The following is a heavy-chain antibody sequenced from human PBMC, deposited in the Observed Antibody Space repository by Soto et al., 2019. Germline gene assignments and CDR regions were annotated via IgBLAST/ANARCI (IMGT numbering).Heavy chain of an antibody. CDR3: ARDYGSGIFDY. CDR2: IYSGGST. J-gene: IGHJ4*02. V-gene: IGHV3-53*01. Sequence: EVQRVESGGGLIQPGGSLRLSCAASGFTVSSNYMSWVRQATGKGLEWGSVIYSGGSTYYADSVKGRFTISRDNSKNTLYVQMNSLRAEDTAVYYCARDYGSGIFDYWGQGTLVTVYS. D-gene: IGHD3-10*01. CDR1: GFTVSSNY.